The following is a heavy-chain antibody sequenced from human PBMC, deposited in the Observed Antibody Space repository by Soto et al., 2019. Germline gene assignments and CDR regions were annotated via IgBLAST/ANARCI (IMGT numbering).Heavy chain of an antibody. Sequence: GGSLRLSCAASGFTFSSYGMHWVRQAPGKGLEWVAVISYDGSNKYYADSVKGRFTISRDNSKNTLYLQMNSLRAEDTAVYYCAKDNGYSSGWFDYWGQGTLVTVS. CDR2: ISYDGSNK. CDR3: AKDNGYSSGWFDY. J-gene: IGHJ5*01. V-gene: IGHV3-30*18. D-gene: IGHD6-19*01. CDR1: GFTFSSYG.